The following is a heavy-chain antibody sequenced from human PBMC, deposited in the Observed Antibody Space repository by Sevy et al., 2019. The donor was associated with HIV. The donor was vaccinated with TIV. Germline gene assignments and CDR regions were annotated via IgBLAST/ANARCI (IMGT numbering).Heavy chain of an antibody. D-gene: IGHD3-10*01. CDR2: ISGSGGST. V-gene: IGHV3-23*01. J-gene: IGHJ6*02. CDR1: GFTFSSYA. Sequence: GGSLRLSCAASGFTFSSYAMSWVRQAPGKGLEWVSAISGSGGSTYYADSVKGRFTISRDNSKNTLYLQMNSLRAEDTAVDYCATSPYGSGSYYNVYYYYGMDVWGQGTTVTVSS. CDR3: ATSPYGSGSYYNVYYYYGMDV.